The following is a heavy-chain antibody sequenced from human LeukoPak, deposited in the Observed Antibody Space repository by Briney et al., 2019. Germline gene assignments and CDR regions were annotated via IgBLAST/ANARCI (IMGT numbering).Heavy chain of an antibody. D-gene: IGHD3-22*01. CDR1: GYPFSTYW. Sequence: ASVKVSCKASGYPFSTYWLHWVRQAPGQGLEWMGFVNPNDGARIYAQKFQGRMTMTRDTSTNPMFMELSSLRSEDTTVYYCARGLYYYDKSTYDDFDYWGQGTLVNVSS. CDR3: ARGLYYYDKSTYDDFDY. J-gene: IGHJ4*02. V-gene: IGHV1-46*01. CDR2: VNPNDGAR.